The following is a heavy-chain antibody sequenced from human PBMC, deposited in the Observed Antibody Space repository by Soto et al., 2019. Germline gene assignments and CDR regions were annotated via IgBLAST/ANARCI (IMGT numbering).Heavy chain of an antibody. V-gene: IGHV4-39*01. CDR3: VSLQGYCSGNSCYGYYVRDV. Sequence: SDTLSLTCTRSGGAISSSNYYWGWIRQSPGKGLEWIGSINYSGNTYYNPSLTGRVTISVDTSQSQFSMKLTYMTAADTAPYFCVSLQGYCSGNSCYGYYVRDVWGQGTTV. J-gene: IGHJ6*02. D-gene: IGHD2-2*01. CDR2: INYSGNT. CDR1: GGAISSSNYY.